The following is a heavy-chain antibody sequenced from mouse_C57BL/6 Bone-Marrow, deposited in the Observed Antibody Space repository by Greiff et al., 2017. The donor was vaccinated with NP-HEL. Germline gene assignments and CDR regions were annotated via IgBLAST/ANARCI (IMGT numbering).Heavy chain of an antibody. CDR3: ATRRDYCGSSYWYFDV. Sequence: QVQLQQSGAELARPGASVKLSCKASGYTFTSYGISWVKQRTGQGLEWIGVIYPRSGNTYYNEKFKGKATLTADKSSSTAYMELSSLTSEDSAVYFGATRRDYCGSSYWYFDVWGTGTTVTVSS. D-gene: IGHD1-1*01. CDR1: GYTFTSYG. V-gene: IGHV1-81*01. CDR2: IYPRSGNT. J-gene: IGHJ1*03.